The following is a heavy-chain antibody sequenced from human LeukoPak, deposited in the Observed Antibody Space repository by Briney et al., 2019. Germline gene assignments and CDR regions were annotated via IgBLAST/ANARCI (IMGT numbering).Heavy chain of an antibody. D-gene: IGHD3-10*01. J-gene: IGHJ4*02. CDR1: GVTVSSNF. CDR2: IYSTGST. V-gene: IGHV3-66*02. Sequence: PGGSLRLSCAASGVTVSSNFMTWVRQAPGKGLGWVSVIYSTGSTYYADSVKGRCTISRDPSKNTVYLQMNSLRAEDTAVYYCARGALGSRLPYFDNWGQGTLVTVSS. CDR3: ARGALGSRLPYFDN.